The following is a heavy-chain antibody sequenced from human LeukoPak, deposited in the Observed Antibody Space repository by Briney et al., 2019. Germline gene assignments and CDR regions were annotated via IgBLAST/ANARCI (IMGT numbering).Heavy chain of an antibody. V-gene: IGHV4-38-2*01. J-gene: IGHJ4*02. CDR3: ARHDGDYTYYFDY. D-gene: IGHD4-17*01. CDR2: IYHSGST. CDR1: GYSISSGYY. Sequence: KPSETLSLTCAVSGYSISSGYYWGWIRQPPGKGLEWIGSIYHSGSTYYNPSLKSRVTISVDTSKNQFSLKLSSVTAADTAVYYCARHDGDYTYYFDYWGQGTLVTVSS.